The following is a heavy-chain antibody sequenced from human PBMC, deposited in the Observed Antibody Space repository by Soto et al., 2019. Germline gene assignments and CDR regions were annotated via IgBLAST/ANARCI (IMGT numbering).Heavy chain of an antibody. CDR3: ARWDTAMVTPWFDP. V-gene: IGHV1-69*13. CDR2: IIPIFGTA. CDR1: GGTFSSYT. D-gene: IGHD5-18*01. J-gene: IGHJ5*02. Sequence: GASVKVSCKASGGTFSSYTISWVRPAPGQGLEWMGGIIPIFGTANYAQKFQGRVTITADESTSTAYMELSSLRSEDTAVYYCARWDTAMVTPWFDPWGQGTLVTVSS.